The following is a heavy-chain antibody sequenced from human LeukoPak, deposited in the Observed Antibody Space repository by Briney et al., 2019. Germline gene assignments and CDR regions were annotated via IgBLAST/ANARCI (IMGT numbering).Heavy chain of an antibody. CDR3: ARRIYYDGSGYYRHFDY. Sequence: SETLSLTCTVSVGSISSSSYYWGWIRQPPGKGLEWIGSIYYSGSAYYNPSLKSRVTISVDTSKNQFSLKLSSVTAADTAVYYYARRIYYDGSGYYRHFDYWGQGTLVTVSS. D-gene: IGHD3-22*01. J-gene: IGHJ4*02. CDR2: IYYSGSA. CDR1: VGSISSSSYY. V-gene: IGHV4-39*01.